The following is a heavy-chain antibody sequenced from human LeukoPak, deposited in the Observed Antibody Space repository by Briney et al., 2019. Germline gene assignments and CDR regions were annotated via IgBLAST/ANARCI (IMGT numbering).Heavy chain of an antibody. Sequence: GGSLRLSCAASGFTFSSYGMHWVRQAPGKGLEWVAVIWYDGSNKYYADSVKGRFTISRDDSKNTLYLQMNSLRAEDTAVYYCARDLCSSTSCTLIDYWGQGTLVTVSS. D-gene: IGHD2-2*01. CDR1: GFTFSSYG. V-gene: IGHV3-33*01. CDR2: IWYDGSNK. CDR3: ARDLCSSTSCTLIDY. J-gene: IGHJ4*02.